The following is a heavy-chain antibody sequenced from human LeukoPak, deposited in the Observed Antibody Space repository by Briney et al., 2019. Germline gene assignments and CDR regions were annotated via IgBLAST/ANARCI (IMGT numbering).Heavy chain of an antibody. D-gene: IGHD5-24*01. CDR2: IILICCTA. CDR3: ARGANPRDGYSSWFDP. Sequence: SSVKLSCKASGGTFSSYDISWVRQAPGQGLEWMGGIILICCTANYAQKVQGRVTITADESTSTGYMELSSLRSEDTAVYYCARGANPRDGYSSWFDPWGQGTLVTVSS. V-gene: IGHV1-69*01. J-gene: IGHJ5*02. CDR1: GGTFSSYD.